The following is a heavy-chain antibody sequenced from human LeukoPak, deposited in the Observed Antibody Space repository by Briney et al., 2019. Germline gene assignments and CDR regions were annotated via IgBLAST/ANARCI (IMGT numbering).Heavy chain of an antibody. CDR2: ISYDGSNK. CDR3: ARVVSIFGVVIIRFLDY. CDR1: GFTFSSYA. V-gene: IGHV3-30-3*01. D-gene: IGHD3-3*01. J-gene: IGHJ4*02. Sequence: QPGRSLRLSCAASGFTFSSYAMHWVRQAPGKGLEWVAVISYDGSNKYYADSVKGRFTISRDNSKNTLYLQMNSLRAEDTAVYYCARVVSIFGVVIIRFLDYWGQGTLVTVSS.